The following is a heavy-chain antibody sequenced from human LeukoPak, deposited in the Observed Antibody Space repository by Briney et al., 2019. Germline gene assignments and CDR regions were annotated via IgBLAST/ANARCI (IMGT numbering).Heavy chain of an antibody. Sequence: GASVKVSCKASGGTFSSYAISWVRQAPGQGLEWLGWINTNTGNPTYAQGFTGRFVFSLDTSVNTAYLQISSLKAEDTAVYYCARVVHPYDYESSGLTYDAFDIWGQGTMVTVSS. CDR2: INTNTGNP. CDR1: GGTFSSYA. D-gene: IGHD3-22*01. J-gene: IGHJ3*02. V-gene: IGHV7-4-1*02. CDR3: ARVVHPYDYESSGLTYDAFDI.